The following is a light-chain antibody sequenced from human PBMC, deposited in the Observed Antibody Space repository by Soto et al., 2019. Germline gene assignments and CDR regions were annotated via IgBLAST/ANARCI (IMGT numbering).Light chain of an antibody. V-gene: IGKV3-15*01. CDR1: QSISIN. CDR2: AAS. CDR3: QQYNNWIT. J-gene: IGKJ5*01. Sequence: EILMTQSPATLSVSPGERAIFSCRASQSISINLAWYQQKPGQAPRLLIYAASNRATGVPARFSGSWSGTEFTLTISSLQSEDFAVYYCQQYNNWITFGQGTRLEIK.